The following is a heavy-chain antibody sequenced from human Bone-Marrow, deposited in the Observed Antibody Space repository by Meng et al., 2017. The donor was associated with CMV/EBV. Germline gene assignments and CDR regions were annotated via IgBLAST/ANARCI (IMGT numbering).Heavy chain of an antibody. CDR3: ARNHGKTDFDY. Sequence: TCAVSGGSINSRYWWSWVRQPPGKGLEWIGEIYHSGSTNYNPSHKSRVTISVDKSKNQFSLKLSSVTAADTAVYYCARNHGKTDFDYWGQGTLVTVSS. D-gene: IGHD1-14*01. CDR2: IYHSGST. J-gene: IGHJ4*02. V-gene: IGHV4-4*02. CDR1: GGSINSRYW.